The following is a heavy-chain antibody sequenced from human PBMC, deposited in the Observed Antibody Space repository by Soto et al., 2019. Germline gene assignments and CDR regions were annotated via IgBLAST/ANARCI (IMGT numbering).Heavy chain of an antibody. CDR3: AAGLLPRISGTTLNP. Sequence: EVQVVESGGGLVQPGGSLGLSCAASGFTFSRYWMHWVRQVPGKGLVWVSRINIEGTSATYADSVKGRFTISRDNARNTLFLQMNSLRAEDSAVYYCAAGLLPRISGTTLNPWGQGTLVIVSS. D-gene: IGHD1-7*01. CDR1: GFTFSRYW. J-gene: IGHJ5*02. V-gene: IGHV3-74*01. CDR2: INIEGTSA.